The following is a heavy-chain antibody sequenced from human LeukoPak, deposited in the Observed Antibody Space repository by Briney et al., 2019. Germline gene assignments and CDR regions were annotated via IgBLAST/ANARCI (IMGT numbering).Heavy chain of an antibody. CDR2: ISSSSSYI. Sequence: GGSLRLSCAASGFTFSSYSMNWVRQAPGKGLEWVSSISSSSSYIYYADSVKGRFTISRDNSKNTLYLQMNSLRAEDTAVYYCARGSGSSGWYPYVWGQGTTVTVSS. V-gene: IGHV3-21*01. CDR1: GFTFSSYS. D-gene: IGHD6-19*01. J-gene: IGHJ6*02. CDR3: ARGSGSSGWYPYV.